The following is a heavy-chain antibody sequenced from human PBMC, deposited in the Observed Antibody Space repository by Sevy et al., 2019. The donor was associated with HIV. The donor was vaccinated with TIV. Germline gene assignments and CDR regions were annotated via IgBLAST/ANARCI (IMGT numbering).Heavy chain of an antibody. CDR2: IYWDDDK. J-gene: IGHJ4*02. V-gene: IGHV2-5*02. D-gene: IGHD3-9*01. Sequence: SGPTLVNPTQTLTLTCTFSGFSLSTSGVGVGWIRQPPGKALEWLAFIYWDDDKRYSPSLKSRLTITKDTSKNQVVLTMTNMDPVDTATYYCALRLENILTGYYYFDYWGQGTLVTVSS. CDR1: GFSLSTSGVG. CDR3: ALRLENILTGYYYFDY.